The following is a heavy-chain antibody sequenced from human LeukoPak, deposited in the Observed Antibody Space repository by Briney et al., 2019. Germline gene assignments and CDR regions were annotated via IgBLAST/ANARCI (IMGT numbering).Heavy chain of an antibody. CDR2: IRYDGSNT. J-gene: IGHJ4*02. V-gene: IGHV3-30*02. CDR1: GFSFSDYD. Sequence: GGSLRLSCAASGFSFSDYDIHWVRLAPGKGLEWVTFIRYDGSNTYAESVKGRFTISRDNSKNTVYLQMNSLRAEDTAIYYCARDERLLSFLKWGQGTLVTVSS. CDR3: ARDERLLSFLK. D-gene: IGHD3-3*01.